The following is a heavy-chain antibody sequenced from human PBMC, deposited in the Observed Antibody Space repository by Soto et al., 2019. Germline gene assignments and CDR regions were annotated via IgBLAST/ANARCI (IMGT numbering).Heavy chain of an antibody. D-gene: IGHD1-26*01. CDR2: VYHDGKT. Sequence: QVQLQESGPGLVKPSETLSLTCTVSGDYISSHYWSWIRQPPGKGLEWMGYVYHDGKTDSKPSPKSRVTISIATSKNHSSLRLTSVTAAETAVYYCSRPKGTTPAVWYFDRWGRGTLVTVSS. CDR1: GDYISSHY. J-gene: IGHJ2*01. CDR3: SRPKGTTPAVWYFDR. V-gene: IGHV4-59*08.